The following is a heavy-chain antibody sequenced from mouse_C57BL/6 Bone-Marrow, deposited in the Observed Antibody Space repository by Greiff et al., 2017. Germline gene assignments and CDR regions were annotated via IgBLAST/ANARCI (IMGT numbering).Heavy chain of an antibody. CDR2: ISNGGGST. CDR1: GFTFSDYY. Sequence: EVKVVESGGGLVQPGGSLKLSCAASGFTFSDYYMYWVRQTPEKRLEWVAYISNGGGSTYYPDTVKGRFTISRDNAKNTRYLQMSRLKSEDTAMYYCARHGRGAMDYWGQGTSVTVSS. CDR3: ARHGRGAMDY. J-gene: IGHJ4*01. V-gene: IGHV5-12*01. D-gene: IGHD1-1*01.